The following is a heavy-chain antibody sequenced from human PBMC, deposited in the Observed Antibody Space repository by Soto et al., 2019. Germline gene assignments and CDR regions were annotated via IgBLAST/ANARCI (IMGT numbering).Heavy chain of an antibody. CDR3: ANMGFEKFEDPNY. V-gene: IGHV3-23*01. CDR1: GFTFSNYA. CDR2: ISASGSST. Sequence: GGSLRLSCAASGFTFSNYAMSWVRQAPGKGLAWVSSISASGSSTYYADSVKGRFTISRDSSTNTLHMQMNSLRDEDTAVYYCANMGFEKFEDPNYWGQGTLVTVSS. J-gene: IGHJ4*02. D-gene: IGHD3-10*01.